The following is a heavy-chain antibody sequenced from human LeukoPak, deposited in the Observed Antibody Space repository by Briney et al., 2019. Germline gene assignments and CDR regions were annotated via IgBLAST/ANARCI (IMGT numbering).Heavy chain of an antibody. CDR3: VRGEATAVVPGCDY. Sequence: GGSLRLSCAASGFTFSSYSMNWVRQAPGKGLEWVSYISSGGSTIYYADSVRGRFTISRDNAKKSLYLQMNSLRDEDTAVYYCVRGEATAVVPGCDYWGQGILVTVSS. D-gene: IGHD5-18*01. CDR1: GFTFSSYS. J-gene: IGHJ4*02. V-gene: IGHV3-48*02. CDR2: ISSGGSTI.